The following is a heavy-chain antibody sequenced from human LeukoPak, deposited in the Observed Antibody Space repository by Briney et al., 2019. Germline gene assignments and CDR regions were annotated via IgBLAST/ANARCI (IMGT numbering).Heavy chain of an antibody. CDR2: IYYSGST. CDR3: ARGSGWYYSMDV. V-gene: IGHV4-39*07. Sequence: PSETLSLTCTVSGGSISSSSYYWGWIRQPPGKGLEWIGSIYYSGSTYYNPSLKSRVTISVDTSKNQFSLRLSSVTAADTAVYYCARGSGWYYSMDVWGKGTTVTISS. D-gene: IGHD6-19*01. CDR1: GGSISSSSYY. J-gene: IGHJ6*03.